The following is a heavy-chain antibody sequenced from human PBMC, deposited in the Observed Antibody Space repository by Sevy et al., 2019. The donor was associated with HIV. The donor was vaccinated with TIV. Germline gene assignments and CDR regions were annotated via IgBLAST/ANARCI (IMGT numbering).Heavy chain of an antibody. CDR2: IYYSGST. J-gene: IGHJ4*02. V-gene: IGHV4-30-4*01. CDR1: GGSISSGDYY. D-gene: IGHD3-10*01. Sequence: SETLSLTCTVSGGSISSGDYYWSWIRQPPGKGLEWIGYIYYSGSTYYNPSLKSRVTISVDTSKNQFSLKLSSVTAADTAVYYCAREVPSYYGSGSLDYWGQGTLVTVSS. CDR3: AREVPSYYGSGSLDY.